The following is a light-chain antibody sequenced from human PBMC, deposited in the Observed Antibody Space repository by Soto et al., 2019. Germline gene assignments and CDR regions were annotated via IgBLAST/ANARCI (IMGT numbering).Light chain of an antibody. CDR1: QSVSSN. Sequence: EIVMTQFPATLSVSPGERATLSCRASQSVSSNLAWYQQKPGQAPRLLIYGASTRATGIPVRFSGSGSGTEFTLTISSLQSEDFAVYYCQQYNNWLTFGGGTKVEIK. CDR2: GAS. V-gene: IGKV3-15*01. CDR3: QQYNNWLT. J-gene: IGKJ4*01.